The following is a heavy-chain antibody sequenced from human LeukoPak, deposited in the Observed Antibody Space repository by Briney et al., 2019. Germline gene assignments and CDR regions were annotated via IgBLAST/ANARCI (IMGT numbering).Heavy chain of an antibody. Sequence: GGSLRLSCAASGSTFSSYDMHWVRQATGKGLEWVSVIGTSGDTYYAGSVKGRFTISRENAKNSLYLQMNSLTAGDTAVYFCSRVGSSGWPNYFDSWGQGTLVTVSS. CDR1: GSTFSSYD. D-gene: IGHD6-19*01. V-gene: IGHV3-13*04. CDR2: IGTSGDT. J-gene: IGHJ4*02. CDR3: SRVGSSGWPNYFDS.